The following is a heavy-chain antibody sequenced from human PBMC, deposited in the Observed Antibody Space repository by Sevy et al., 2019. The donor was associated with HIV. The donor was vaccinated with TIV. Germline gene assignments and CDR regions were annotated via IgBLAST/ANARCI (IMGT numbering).Heavy chain of an antibody. CDR2: INPNSGGT. D-gene: IGHD3-10*01. J-gene: IGHJ4*02. V-gene: IGHV1-2*02. CDR3: ARDALLRGGYLDY. Sequence: KVSCKASGYTFTGYYMYWVRQAPGQGLEWMGWINPNSGGTNYAQKFQGRVTMTRDTSISTAYMELSRLRSDDTAVYYCARDALLRGGYLDYWGQGTLVTVSS. CDR1: GYTFTGYY.